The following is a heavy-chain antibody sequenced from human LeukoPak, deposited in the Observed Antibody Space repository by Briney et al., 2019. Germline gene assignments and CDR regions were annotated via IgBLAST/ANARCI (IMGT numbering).Heavy chain of an antibody. Sequence: PGGSLRLSCAASGFTFSSYAMNWVRQAPGKGLEWVSTISGSGGTIYYADSVKGRFTISRDNAKNSLYLQMNSLRAEDTAVYYCARGYYDSSDADYWGQGTLVTVSS. V-gene: IGHV3-48*01. CDR2: ISGSGGTI. D-gene: IGHD3-22*01. CDR3: ARGYYDSSDADY. CDR1: GFTFSSYA. J-gene: IGHJ4*02.